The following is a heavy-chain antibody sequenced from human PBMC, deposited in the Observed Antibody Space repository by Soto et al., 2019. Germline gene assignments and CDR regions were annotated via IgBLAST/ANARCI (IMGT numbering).Heavy chain of an antibody. V-gene: IGHV3-15*01. D-gene: IGHD3-10*01. J-gene: IGHJ6*02. CDR3: TTDITMVRGVKPAPYYYYGMDV. CDR1: GFTFSNAW. CDR2: IKSKTDGGTT. Sequence: RLSCAASGFTFSNAWMSWVRQAPGKGLEWVGRIKSKTDGGTTDYAAPVKGRFTISRDDSKNTLYLQMNSLKTEDTAVYYCTTDITMVRGVKPAPYYYYGMDVWGQGTTVTVSS.